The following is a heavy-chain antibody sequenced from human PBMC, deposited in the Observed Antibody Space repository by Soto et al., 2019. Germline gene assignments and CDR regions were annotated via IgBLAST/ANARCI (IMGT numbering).Heavy chain of an antibody. J-gene: IGHJ4*02. CDR1: GFTFSSYG. V-gene: IGHV3-30*18. D-gene: IGHD2-21*01. CDR3: AKAVFPDDYFVY. Sequence: GGSLRVSCAASGFTFSSYGMHWVRQAPGKGLEWVAVISYDGSNKYYADSVKGRFTISRDNSKNTLYLQMNSLRAEDTAVDYCAKAVFPDDYFVYRGQETLVTVSS. CDR2: ISYDGSNK.